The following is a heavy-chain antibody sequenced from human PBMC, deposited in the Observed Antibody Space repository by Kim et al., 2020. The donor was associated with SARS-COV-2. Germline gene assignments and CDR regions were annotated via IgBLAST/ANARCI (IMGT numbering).Heavy chain of an antibody. V-gene: IGHV3-7*01. CDR3: ARGGQVVGFGVY. J-gene: IGHJ4*02. Sequence: YVDSVKGRFTISRDNAKNSLYLQMNSLTAEDTAVYYCARGGQVVGFGVYWGQGTLVTVSS. D-gene: IGHD6-6*01.